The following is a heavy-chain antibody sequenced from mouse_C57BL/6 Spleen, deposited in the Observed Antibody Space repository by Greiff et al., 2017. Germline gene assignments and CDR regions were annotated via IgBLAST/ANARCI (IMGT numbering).Heavy chain of an antibody. CDR2: IYPRSGNT. D-gene: IGHD1-1*01. V-gene: IGHV1-81*01. J-gene: IGHJ4*01. CDR3: ARESEITTVEGYYYAMDY. CDR1: GYTFTSYG. Sequence: QVHVKQSGAELARPGASVKLSCKASGYTFTSYGISWVKQRTGQGLEWIGEIYPRSGNTYYNEKFKGKATLTADKSSSTAYMELRSLTSEDSAVYFCARESEITTVEGYYYAMDYWGQGTSVTVSS.